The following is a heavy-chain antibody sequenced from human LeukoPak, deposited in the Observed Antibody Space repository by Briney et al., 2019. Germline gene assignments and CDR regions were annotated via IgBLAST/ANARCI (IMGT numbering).Heavy chain of an antibody. D-gene: IGHD2/OR15-2a*01. CDR1: GYSFNSYT. J-gene: IGHJ6*02. CDR3: VRDVSRRIGMDV. Sequence: GGSLRLSCLASGYSFNSYTMNWVREAPGKGLEWVSTISPVSSYTWYAESVKGRFTISRDNPKNSLYLQMDSLRAEDTAVYYCVRDVSRRIGMDVWGQGTTVTVSS. CDR2: ISPVSSYT. V-gene: IGHV3-21*01.